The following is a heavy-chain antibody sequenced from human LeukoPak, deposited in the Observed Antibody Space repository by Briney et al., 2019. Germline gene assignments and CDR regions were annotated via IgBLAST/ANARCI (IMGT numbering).Heavy chain of an antibody. CDR3: ARDPSYYYDSSGKRPHDY. J-gene: IGHJ4*02. CDR2: IIPIFGTA. CDR1: GGTFSSYA. Sequence: GSSVKVSCKASGGTFSSYAISWVRQAPGQGLEWIGGIIPIFGTANYAQKFQGRVTITTDESTSTAYMELSSLRSEDTAVYYCARDPSYYYDSSGKRPHDYWGQGTLVTVSS. D-gene: IGHD3-22*01. V-gene: IGHV1-69*05.